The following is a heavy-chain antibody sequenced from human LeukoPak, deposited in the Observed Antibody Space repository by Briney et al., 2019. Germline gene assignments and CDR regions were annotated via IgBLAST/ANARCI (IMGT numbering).Heavy chain of an antibody. CDR2: IYSGGST. CDR3: ARDLGVVYYYGMDV. J-gene: IGHJ6*02. D-gene: IGHD3-16*01. CDR1: GFTVSSNY. Sequence: GGSLRLSCAASGFTVSSNYMSWVRQAPGKGLEWVSVIYSGGSTYYADSVNGRFTISRDNAKNSLYLQMNSLRAEDTAVYYCARDLGVVYYYGMDVWGQGTTVIVSS. V-gene: IGHV3-53*01.